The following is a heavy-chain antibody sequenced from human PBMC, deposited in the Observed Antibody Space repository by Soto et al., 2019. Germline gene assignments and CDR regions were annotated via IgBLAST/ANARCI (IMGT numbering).Heavy chain of an antibody. V-gene: IGHV3-48*02. CDR3: ARDDSSGYYVETFDI. J-gene: IGHJ3*02. CDR2: ISSSSGTI. D-gene: IGHD3-22*01. CDR1: GFTFSSYS. Sequence: GSLRLSCAASGFTFSSYSMNWVRQAPGKGLEWVSYISSSSGTIYYADSVKGRFTISRDNAKKSLCLQMNSLRDEDTAVYYCARDDSSGYYVETFDIWGQGTMVTVSS.